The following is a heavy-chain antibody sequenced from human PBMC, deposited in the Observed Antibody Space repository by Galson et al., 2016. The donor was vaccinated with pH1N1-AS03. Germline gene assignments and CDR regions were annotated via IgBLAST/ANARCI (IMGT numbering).Heavy chain of an antibody. CDR2: INPSSGGT. Sequence: SVKVSCKASGYTFSDYYMHWVRQAPGQELEWMGWINPSSGGTKYTQKFQGRVTMTRDTSISTAYMELSRLTSDDTAVYFCARGGGGSLDYWGQGTLVPVSS. CDR1: GYTFSDYY. CDR3: ARGGGGSLDY. J-gene: IGHJ4*02. D-gene: IGHD3-10*01. V-gene: IGHV1-2*02.